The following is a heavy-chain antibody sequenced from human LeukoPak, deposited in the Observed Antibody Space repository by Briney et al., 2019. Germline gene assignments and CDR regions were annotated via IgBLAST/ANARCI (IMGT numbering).Heavy chain of an antibody. J-gene: IGHJ4*02. CDR3: ARGPYISAWGDYFDY. Sequence: ASVKVSCKASGYTFSDHYIHWVRQAPGQGLEWMGWINPIHGGTWYVQKFQGRVAMTKDSSVSTAFMELVSLESDDTAVYYCARGPYISAWGDYFDYWGQGTLVTVSS. CDR2: INPIHGGT. D-gene: IGHD6-19*01. CDR1: GYTFSDHY. V-gene: IGHV1-2*02.